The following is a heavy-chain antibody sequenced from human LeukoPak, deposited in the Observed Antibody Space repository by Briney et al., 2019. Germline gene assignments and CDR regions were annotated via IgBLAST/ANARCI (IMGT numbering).Heavy chain of an antibody. J-gene: IGHJ3*01. CDR3: ASDYGYPNNAFDV. V-gene: IGHV5-51*01. D-gene: IGHD4-17*01. Sequence: PGESLKISCKGSGYSFTSYWIGWVRQMPGKGLEWMGMIYPADSDTRYRPSFQGQVTISADKSISPAYLQWISLKASDTAIYYCASDYGYPNNAFDVWGQGTMVKVSS. CDR1: GYSFTSYW. CDR2: IYPADSDT.